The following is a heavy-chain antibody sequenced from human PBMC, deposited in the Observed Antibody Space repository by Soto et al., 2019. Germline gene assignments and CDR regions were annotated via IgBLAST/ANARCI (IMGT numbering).Heavy chain of an antibody. V-gene: IGHV1-2*04. J-gene: IGHJ5*02. CDR3: AIDRGIGLPLEKPRQNWFDP. Sequence: ASVKVSCKASGYTFTGYYMHWVRQAPGQGLEWMGWINPNSGGTNYAQKFQGWVTMNRDTSISTAYMELSRLRSVDTAVYYCAIDRGIGLPLEKPRQNWFDPWGKGTLVTVSS. D-gene: IGHD1-1*01. CDR1: GYTFTGYY. CDR2: INPNSGGT.